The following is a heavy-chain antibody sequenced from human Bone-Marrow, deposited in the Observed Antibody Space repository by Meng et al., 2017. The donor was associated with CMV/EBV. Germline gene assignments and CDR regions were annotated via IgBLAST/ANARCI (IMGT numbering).Heavy chain of an antibody. CDR1: GFTFSIFG. J-gene: IGHJ4*02. Sequence: GESLKISCATSGFTFSIFGMHWVRQAPGKGLEWVAFIRYDGSNNYYADSVKGRFTISRDNSKNTLYLQMNSLRAEDTAVYHCAKTYYDFRSGYKGPFDYWGQATLVTVSS. D-gene: IGHD3-3*01. CDR2: IRYDGSNN. V-gene: IGHV3-30*02. CDR3: AKTYYDFRSGYKGPFDY.